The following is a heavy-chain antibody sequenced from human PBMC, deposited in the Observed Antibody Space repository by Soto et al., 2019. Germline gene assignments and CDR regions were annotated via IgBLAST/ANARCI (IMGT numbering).Heavy chain of an antibody. J-gene: IGHJ6*02. V-gene: IGHV1-18*01. CDR2: ISAYNGNT. Sequence: QVQLVQSGAEVKKPGASVKVSCKASGYTFTSYGISWVRQAPGQGLEWMGWISAYNGNTNYAQKLQGRVTMTTDTSTSTAYMELRSLRSDDTAVYYCAVGAEDIVLVPAAPYGMDVWGQGTTVTVSS. CDR3: AVGAEDIVLVPAAPYGMDV. D-gene: IGHD2-2*01. CDR1: GYTFTSYG.